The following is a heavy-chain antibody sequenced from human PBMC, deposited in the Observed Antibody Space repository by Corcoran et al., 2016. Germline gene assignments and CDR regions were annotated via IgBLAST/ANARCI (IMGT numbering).Heavy chain of an antibody. J-gene: IGHJ3*02. D-gene: IGHD1-7*01. CDR3: ARVNYYDAFDI. CDR2: IGTAGDT. Sequence: EVQLVESGGGLVQPGGSLRLSCAASGFTFSSYDMHWVRQATGKGLEWVSAIGTAGDTYYPGSVKGRFTISRENAKNSLYLQMNSLRAGDTAVYYCARVNYYDAFDIWGQGTMVTVSS. CDR1: GFTFSSYD. V-gene: IGHV3-13*01.